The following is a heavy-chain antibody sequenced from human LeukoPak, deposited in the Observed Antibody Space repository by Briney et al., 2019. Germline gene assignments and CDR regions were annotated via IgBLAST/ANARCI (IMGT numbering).Heavy chain of an antibody. CDR1: GFTFSSYA. J-gene: IGHJ4*02. CDR3: AKVRNGYCSSTSCPFDY. V-gene: IGHV3-23*01. Sequence: GGSLRLSCAASGFTFSSYAMSWVRQAPGKGLEWVSAISGSGGSTYYADSVKGRFTISRDNSKNTLYLQMNRLRAEDTAVYYCAKVRNGYCSSTSCPFDYWGQGTLVTVSS. D-gene: IGHD2-2*01. CDR2: ISGSGGST.